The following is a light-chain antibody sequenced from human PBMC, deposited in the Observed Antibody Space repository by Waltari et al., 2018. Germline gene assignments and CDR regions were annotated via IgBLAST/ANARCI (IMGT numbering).Light chain of an antibody. V-gene: IGLV2-14*03. Sequence: QSALTQPASVSGSPGQSITISCTGTSSDVGGYNYVSWYQQHPGKAPKLMIYDVSNRPSGVSNRFSGSKSVNTASLTISGLQAEDEADYYCSSYISSSTLELFGGGTSLTVL. CDR1: SSDVGGYNY. J-gene: IGLJ2*01. CDR3: SSYISSSTLEL. CDR2: DVS.